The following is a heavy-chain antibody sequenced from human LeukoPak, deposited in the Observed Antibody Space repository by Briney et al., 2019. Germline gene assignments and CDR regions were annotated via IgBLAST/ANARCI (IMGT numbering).Heavy chain of an antibody. CDR2: IYSGGST. D-gene: IGHD5-24*01. V-gene: IGHV3-66*01. Sequence: GGSLRLSCAASGFTVSSNYMNWVRQAPGKGLEWVSLIYSGGSTYYADSVKGRFTTSRDNSKNTLYLQMNSLRVEDTAVYYCARDTTRWLRGNWFDPWGQGTLVTVSS. J-gene: IGHJ5*02. CDR3: ARDTTRWLRGNWFDP. CDR1: GFTVSSNY.